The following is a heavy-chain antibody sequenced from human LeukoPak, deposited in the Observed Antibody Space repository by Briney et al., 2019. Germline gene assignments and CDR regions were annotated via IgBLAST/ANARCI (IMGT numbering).Heavy chain of an antibody. CDR3: ARDLPAWSASVDAFNI. D-gene: IGHD2-8*02. V-gene: IGHV1-69*05. CDR2: IIPIFGTA. Sequence: SVKVSCKACGYTFTSYDINWVRQAPGQGLEWMGGIIPIFGTANYAQKFQGRVTITTDESTSTAYMELSSLRSEDTAVYYCARDLPAWSASVDAFNIWGQGTMVTVSS. CDR1: GYTFTSYD. J-gene: IGHJ3*02.